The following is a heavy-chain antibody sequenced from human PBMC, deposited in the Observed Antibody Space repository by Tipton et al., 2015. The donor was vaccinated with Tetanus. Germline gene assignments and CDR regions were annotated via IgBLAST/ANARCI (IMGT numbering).Heavy chain of an antibody. CDR2: IYPGDFEI. Sequence: QLVQSGAEVKKSGESLKISCKASGYSFTSYWIGWVRQMPGKGLEWMGIIYPGDFEIRYSPSFQGQVTISADKSINTAYLQWSSLKASDTAMYYCAREPAATGTSLFDYWGQGALVTVSS. CDR1: GYSFTSYW. D-gene: IGHD6-13*01. J-gene: IGHJ4*02. CDR3: AREPAATGTSLFDY. V-gene: IGHV5-51*01.